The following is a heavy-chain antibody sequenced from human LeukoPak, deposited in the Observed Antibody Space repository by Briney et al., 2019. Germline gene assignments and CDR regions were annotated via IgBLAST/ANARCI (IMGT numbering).Heavy chain of an antibody. CDR1: GFTFSLYS. V-gene: IGHV3-21*01. D-gene: IGHD3-22*01. Sequence: PGGSLRLSCAASGFTFSLYSMNWVRQAPGKGLVWVSSITARDPNIYYADSVKGRFTISRDNAKKTLYLQMNSLRADDTAIYYCARRGRLVITTLLNEDAFDIWGQGTMVTVSS. CDR2: ITARDPNI. CDR3: ARRGRLVITTLLNEDAFDI. J-gene: IGHJ3*02.